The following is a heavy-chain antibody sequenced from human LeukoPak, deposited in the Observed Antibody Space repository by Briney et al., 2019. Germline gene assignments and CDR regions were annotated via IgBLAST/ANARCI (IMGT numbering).Heavy chain of an antibody. CDR3: ASVARLLAD. Sequence: GGSLRLSCAAPGFTFSDYYMNWIRQAPGKGLEYIAYISQSGADVSYADSVKGRFTVSRDNAKNSVFLQMNSLTAEDTAVYYCASVARLLADWGQGTLVTVSS. CDR2: ISQSGADV. J-gene: IGHJ4*02. D-gene: IGHD3-9*01. CDR1: GFTFSDYY. V-gene: IGHV3-11*01.